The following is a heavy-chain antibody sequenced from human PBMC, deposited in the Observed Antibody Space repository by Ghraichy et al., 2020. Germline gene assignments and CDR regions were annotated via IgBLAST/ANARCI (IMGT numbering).Heavy chain of an antibody. J-gene: IGHJ3*02. CDR3: AKAYVAFDI. D-gene: IGHD3-10*02. CDR1: GFTFDDYA. V-gene: IGHV3-9*01. Sequence: GGSLRLSCAASGFTFDDYAMHWVRQAPGKGLEWVSGISWNSGSIGYADSVKGRFTISRDNAKNSLYLQMNSLRAEDTALYYCAKAYVAFDIWGQGTMVTVSS. CDR2: ISWNSGSI.